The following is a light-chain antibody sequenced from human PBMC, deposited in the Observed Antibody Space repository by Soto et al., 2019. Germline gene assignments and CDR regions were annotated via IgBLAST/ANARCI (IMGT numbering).Light chain of an antibody. V-gene: IGLV7-46*01. CDR1: TGAVTSGHY. Sequence: QDVVTQEPSLTVSPGGTVTLTCGSSTGAVTSGHYPYWFQQKPGQAPRTLIFNTNNKHSWTPARFSGSLLGGKAALTLSGAQPEDEAAYYCLLAYSGDREVFGGGTKLTVL. CDR3: LLAYSGDREV. J-gene: IGLJ3*02. CDR2: NTN.